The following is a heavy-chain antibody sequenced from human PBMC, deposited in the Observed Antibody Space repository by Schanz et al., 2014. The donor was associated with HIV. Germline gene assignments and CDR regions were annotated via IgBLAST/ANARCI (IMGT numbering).Heavy chain of an antibody. J-gene: IGHJ4*02. CDR2: ISWNSGSI. Sequence: VQLVESGGGLAQPGRSLRLSCAASGFNLDDFAMHWVRQSPGKGLEWVSGISWNSGSIGYADSVKGRFTISRDNAKNSLYLQMNSLRAEDTALYYCAKETEQLRYLGYFDYWGQGTLVTVSS. CDR3: AKETEQLRYLGYFDY. V-gene: IGHV3-9*01. CDR1: GFNLDDFA. D-gene: IGHD3-9*01.